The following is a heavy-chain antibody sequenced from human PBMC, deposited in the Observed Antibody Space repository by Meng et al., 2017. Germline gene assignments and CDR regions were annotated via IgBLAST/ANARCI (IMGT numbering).Heavy chain of an antibody. CDR3: ATTRGGEVEFGYFDY. J-gene: IGHJ4*02. V-gene: IGHV4-38-2*01. CDR1: GYSISSGYY. D-gene: IGHD3-10*01. CDR2: IYHSGST. Sequence: SETLSLTCAVSGYSISSGYYWGWIRQPPGKGLEWIGSIYHSGSTYYNPSLKSRVTISVDTSKNQFSLKLSSVTAADTAVYYCATTRGGEVEFGYFDYWGQGTLVTVSS.